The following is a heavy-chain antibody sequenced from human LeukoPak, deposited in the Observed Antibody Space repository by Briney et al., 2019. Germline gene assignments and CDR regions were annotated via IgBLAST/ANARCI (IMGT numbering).Heavy chain of an antibody. J-gene: IGHJ4*02. CDR2: ISAYNGNT. V-gene: IGHV1-18*01. CDR3: ARGGVPSYYDSSGYSDY. CDR1: GYTFTSYG. D-gene: IGHD3-22*01. Sequence: GASVKVSCKASGYTFTSYGISWVRQAPGQGLEWMGWISAYNGNTKYAQKLQGRVTMTTDTSTSTAYMELRSLRSDDTAVYYCARGGVPSYYDSSGYSDYWGQGTLVTVSS.